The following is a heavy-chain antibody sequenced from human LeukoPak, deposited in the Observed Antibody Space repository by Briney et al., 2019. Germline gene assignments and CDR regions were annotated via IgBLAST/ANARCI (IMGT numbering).Heavy chain of an antibody. D-gene: IGHD3-3*01. CDR2: ISYDGSNK. V-gene: IGHV3-30-3*01. CDR1: GFTFSSYA. Sequence: GGSLRLSCAASGFTFSSYAMHWVRQAPGKGLEWVAVISYDGSNKYYADSVKGRFTISRDNSKNTLYLQMNSLRAEDTAVYYCAREYYDFWSGYYTGFPYYYGMDVWGQGTTVTVSS. CDR3: AREYYDFWSGYYTGFPYYYGMDV. J-gene: IGHJ6*02.